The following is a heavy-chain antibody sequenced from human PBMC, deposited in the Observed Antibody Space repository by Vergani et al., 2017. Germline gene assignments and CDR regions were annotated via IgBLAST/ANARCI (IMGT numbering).Heavy chain of an antibody. V-gene: IGHV3-30-3*01. D-gene: IGHD6-19*01. Sequence: VQLLESGGGLVQPGGSLRLSCAASGFTFSSYAMSWVRQAPGKGLEWVAVISYDGSNKYYADSVKGRFTISRDNSKNTLYLQMNSLRAEDTAVYYCARDRIAVAGKAEYFQHWGEGTLVTVSS. CDR2: ISYDGSNK. CDR1: GFTFSSYA. J-gene: IGHJ1*01. CDR3: ARDRIAVAGKAEYFQH.